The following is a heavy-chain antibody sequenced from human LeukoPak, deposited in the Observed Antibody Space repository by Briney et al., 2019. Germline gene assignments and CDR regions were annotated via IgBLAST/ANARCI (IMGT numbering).Heavy chain of an antibody. CDR3: ARVQETPMGSYFYS. D-gene: IGHD5-18*01. J-gene: IGHJ4*02. V-gene: IGHV4-61*01. CDR2: IFYSGSN. CDR1: GYSISSSYY. Sequence: SETLSLTCTVSGYSISSSYYWCWIRQPPGKGLEGTGNIFYSGSNNYTHSLKSRVTISVDSSKNQFSLKVSSVTAEDTAVYYCARVQETPMGSYFYSWGQGTLVTVSS.